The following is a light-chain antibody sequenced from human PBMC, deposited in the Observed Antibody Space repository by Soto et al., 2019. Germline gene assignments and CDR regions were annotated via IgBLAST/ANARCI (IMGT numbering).Light chain of an antibody. V-gene: IGKV3-11*01. CDR3: QQRSNWPPEVT. J-gene: IGKJ3*01. CDR1: QSVSSS. CDR2: DAS. Sequence: EIVLTQSPDTLSLSPGERATLSCRASQSVSSSLAWYQQKPGQAPRLLIYDASKRATGIPARFSGSGSGTDFTLTISSLEPEDFAVYYCQQRSNWPPEVTFGPGPKVDIK.